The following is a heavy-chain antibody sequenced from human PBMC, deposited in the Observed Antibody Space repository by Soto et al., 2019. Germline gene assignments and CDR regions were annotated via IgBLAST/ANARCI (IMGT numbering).Heavy chain of an antibody. J-gene: IGHJ4*02. Sequence: QVQLVQSGAEVKKPGASVKVSCKASGNTFSNYYIHWVRQAPGQGLEWMGTINPSGGHTTYAQKVLDTGIMTREMATRGLLIELTSLRLEARAACSCPSGGLGVVVTAAFDHRGPGTLVSVSS. V-gene: IGHV1-46*03. CDR2: INPSGGHT. CDR3: PSGGLGVVVTAAFDH. CDR1: GNTFSNYY. D-gene: IGHD2-21*02.